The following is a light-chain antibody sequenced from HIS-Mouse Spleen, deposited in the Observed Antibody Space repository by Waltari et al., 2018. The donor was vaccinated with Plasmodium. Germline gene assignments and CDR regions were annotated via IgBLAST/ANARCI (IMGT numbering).Light chain of an antibody. Sequence: EIVLTQSPATLSLSPGERATLSCTASQRLSSYLAWYQQKPGQAPRLLSYDASNTATGIPARFSGGGAEKDFTLISSGLETRGFAVYYGQQSRNRPALTFGGGTKVEIK. CDR2: DAS. CDR1: QRLSSY. J-gene: IGKJ4*02. CDR3: QQSRNRPALT. V-gene: IGKV3-11*01.